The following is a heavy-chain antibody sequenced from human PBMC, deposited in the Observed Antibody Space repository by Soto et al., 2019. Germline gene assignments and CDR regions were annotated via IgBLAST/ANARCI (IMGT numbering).Heavy chain of an antibody. V-gene: IGHV1-69*01. D-gene: IGHD5-18*01. CDR2: IIPIFGTA. Sequence: GXSVKGSCKASGGTFSSYAISWVRQAPVQGLEWMGGIIPIFGTANYAQKFQGRVTITADESTSTAYMELSSLRSEDTAAYYCAREDTSAQFDPWGQGTLVTVS. CDR3: AREDTSAQFDP. J-gene: IGHJ5*02. CDR1: GGTFSSYA.